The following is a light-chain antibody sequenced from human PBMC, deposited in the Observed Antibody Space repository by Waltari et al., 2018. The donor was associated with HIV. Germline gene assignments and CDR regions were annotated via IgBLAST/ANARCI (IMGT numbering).Light chain of an antibody. CDR3: AAWDDSLNGWV. CDR2: SNK. Sequence: QSVLTQPPSASGTPGPRVTISCSGSSSNIGSNTVSWYQQLPGTAPKLLIYSNKQRPAGVPCRFCGSKSGTSASLAISGLQSEDEADYYCAAWDDSLNGWVFGGGTKLTVL. J-gene: IGLJ3*02. CDR1: SSNIGSNT. V-gene: IGLV1-44*01.